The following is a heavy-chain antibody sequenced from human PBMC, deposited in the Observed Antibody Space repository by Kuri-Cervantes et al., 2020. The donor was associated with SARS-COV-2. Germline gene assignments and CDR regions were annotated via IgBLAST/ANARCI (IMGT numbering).Heavy chain of an antibody. Sequence: GGSLRLSCAASGFTFSSYGMHWVRQAPGKGLEWVAVISYDGSNKYYADSVKGRFTISRDNSKNSLYLQMNSLRAEDTAVYYCARGFLGATISGPGFAPWGQGNLVHGAS. CDR3: ARGFLGATISGPGFAP. J-gene: IGHJ5*02. V-gene: IGHV3-30*03. CDR1: GFTFSSYG. CDR2: ISYDGSNK. D-gene: IGHD1-26*01.